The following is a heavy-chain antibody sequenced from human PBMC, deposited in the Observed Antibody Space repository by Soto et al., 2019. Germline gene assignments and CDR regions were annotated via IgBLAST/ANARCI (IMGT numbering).Heavy chain of an antibody. V-gene: IGHV4-31*03. J-gene: IGHJ4*02. CDR2: IYYSGST. CDR1: GGSISSGGYY. Sequence: QVQLQESGPGLVKPSQTLSLTCTVSGGSISSGGYYWSWIRQHPGKGLEWIGYIYYSGSTYYNPPPRRRVPIPGDTSKNHFPLKLSPVTAADTAVYYCARGAGTVDYFFDYWGQGTLVTVSS. D-gene: IGHD6-19*01. CDR3: ARGAGTVDYFFDY.